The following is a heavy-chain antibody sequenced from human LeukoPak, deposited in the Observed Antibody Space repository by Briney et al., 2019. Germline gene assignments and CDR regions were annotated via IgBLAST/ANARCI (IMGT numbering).Heavy chain of an antibody. V-gene: IGHV1-69*04. CDR3: ARMVDYGDYVGLDY. D-gene: IGHD4-17*01. J-gene: IGHJ4*02. CDR2: IIPIFGIA. Sequence: GASVKVSCKASGGTFSSYAISWVRQAPGQGLEWMGRIIPIFGIANYAQKFQGRVTITADKSTSTAYMELSSLRSEDTAVHYCARMVDYGDYVGLDYWGQGTLVTVSS. CDR1: GGTFSSYA.